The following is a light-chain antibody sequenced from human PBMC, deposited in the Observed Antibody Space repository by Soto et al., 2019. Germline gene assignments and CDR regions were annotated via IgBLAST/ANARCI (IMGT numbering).Light chain of an antibody. J-gene: IGKJ4*01. V-gene: IGKV3-20*01. Sequence: EIVLTQSPGTLHLSPGERATLSCRASQSVSTSYLAWYQQKPGQAPRLLLYGASSRATGNPDRLSGSGSGTDFTLTISRLEPEDFAVYYCQQYGSSRPFAFGGGTKVEIK. CDR1: QSVSTSY. CDR2: GAS. CDR3: QQYGSSRPFA.